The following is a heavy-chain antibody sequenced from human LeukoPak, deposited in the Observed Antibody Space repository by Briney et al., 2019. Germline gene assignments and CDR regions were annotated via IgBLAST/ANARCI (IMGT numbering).Heavy chain of an antibody. CDR3: ARLPAPYCSSTSCKAY. D-gene: IGHD2-2*01. CDR2: IYYSGST. J-gene: IGHJ4*02. V-gene: IGHV4-39*01. CDR1: GGSISSSSYD. Sequence: PSETLSLTCTVSGGSISSSSYDWGWIRQPPGKGLEWIGSIYYSGSTYYNPSLKSRVTISVDTSKNQFSLKLSSVTAADTAVYYCARLPAPYCSSTSCKAYWGQGTLVTVSS.